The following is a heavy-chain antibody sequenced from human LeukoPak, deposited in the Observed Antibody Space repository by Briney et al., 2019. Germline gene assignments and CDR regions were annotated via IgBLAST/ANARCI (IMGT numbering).Heavy chain of an antibody. CDR3: AREWEEWSFDI. D-gene: IGHD3-3*01. CDR2: ISSSSSYI. CDR1: GFTFSSYS. J-gene: IGHJ3*02. Sequence: GGSLRLSCAASGFTFSSYSMNWVRQAPGKGLEWVSSISSSSSYIYYADSVKGRFTISRDNSKITLYLQMNSLRAEDTAVYYCAREWEEWSFDIWGQGTMVTVSS. V-gene: IGHV3-21*01.